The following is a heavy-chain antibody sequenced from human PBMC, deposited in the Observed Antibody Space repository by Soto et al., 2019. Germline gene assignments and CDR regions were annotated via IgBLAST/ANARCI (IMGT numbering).Heavy chain of an antibody. CDR1: GFSLSTSGVG. V-gene: IGHV2-5*02. Sequence: SGPTLVNPTQTLTLTCTFSGFSLSTSGVGVGWIRQPPGKALEWLALIYWDDDKGYSPSLKSRLTITKDTSKNQVVLTMTNMDPVDTATYYCAHRKSARRPSGYYYYYMDVWGKGTTVTVSS. D-gene: IGHD6-6*01. CDR3: AHRKSARRPSGYYYYYMDV. CDR2: IYWDDDK. J-gene: IGHJ6*03.